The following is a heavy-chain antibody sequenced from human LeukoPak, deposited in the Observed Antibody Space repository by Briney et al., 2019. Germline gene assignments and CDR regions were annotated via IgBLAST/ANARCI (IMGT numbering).Heavy chain of an antibody. CDR1: WLTVTDNY. V-gene: IGHV3-53*01. Sequence: GGSLRLSYSVSWLTVTDNYTSWVRQAPGKGLEWVSVIYPDGSTYHADSVKGRFTISRDNSKNTLFLQRNTLRADDTAVYHCAKTSPVYGDYDYWGQGTLVTVSS. J-gene: IGHJ4*02. D-gene: IGHD4-17*01. CDR2: IYPDGST. CDR3: AKTSPVYGDYDY.